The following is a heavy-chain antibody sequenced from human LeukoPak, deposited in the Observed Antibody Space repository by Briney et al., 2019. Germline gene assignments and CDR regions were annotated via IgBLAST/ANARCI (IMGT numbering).Heavy chain of an antibody. D-gene: IGHD6-19*01. J-gene: IGHJ3*02. CDR2: IGTTGDT. Sequence: HPGGSLRLSCAAPGFTVSSNYMSWVRQTTGKGLEWVSGIGTTGDTHYPDSVKGRFTVSRENAKNFLYLQMNSLRAEDTAVYYCARDQGSGWSSDAFDIWGQGTMVTVSS. CDR3: ARDQGSGWSSDAFDI. CDR1: GFTVSSNY. V-gene: IGHV3-13*01.